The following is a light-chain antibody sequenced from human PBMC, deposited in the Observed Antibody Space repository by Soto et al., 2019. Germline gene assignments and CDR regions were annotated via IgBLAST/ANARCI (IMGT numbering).Light chain of an antibody. Sequence: QSALTQPPSVSGSPGQSVTISCTGTSSDVGSYNRVSWYQQPPGTAPKLMISEVSNRPSGVPDRFSGSKSGNTAYLTISGLQAEDEADDYCSLYTSSSTYVFGTGTKLTVL. CDR2: EVS. CDR1: SSDVGSYNR. J-gene: IGLJ1*01. V-gene: IGLV2-18*01. CDR3: SLYTSSSTYV.